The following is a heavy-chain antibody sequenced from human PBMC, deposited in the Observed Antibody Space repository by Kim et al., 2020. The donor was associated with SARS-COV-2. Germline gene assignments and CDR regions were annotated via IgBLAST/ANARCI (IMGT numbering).Heavy chain of an antibody. Sequence: GGSLRLSCAASGFTVSSNYMSWVRQAPGKGLEWVSVIYSGGSTYYADSVKGRFTISRDNSKNTLYLQMNSLRAEDTAVYYCARGGGIAAQQVHYWGQGTLVTVSS. J-gene: IGHJ4*02. CDR1: GFTVSSNY. CDR2: IYSGGST. V-gene: IGHV3-66*01. D-gene: IGHD6-6*01. CDR3: ARGGGIAAQQVHY.